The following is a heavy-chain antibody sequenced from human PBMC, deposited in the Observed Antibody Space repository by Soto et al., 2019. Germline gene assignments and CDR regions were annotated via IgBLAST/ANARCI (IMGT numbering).Heavy chain of an antibody. D-gene: IGHD6-19*01. Sequence: PSETLSLTCAVYGGSFSGYYWSWIRQPPGKGLEWTGEINHSGSTNYNPSLKSRVTISVDTSKNQFSLKLSSVTAADTAVYYCARVSSGWYLGGYYYYGMDVWGQGTTVTVSS. V-gene: IGHV4-34*01. CDR2: INHSGST. J-gene: IGHJ6*02. CDR3: ARVSSGWYLGGYYYYGMDV. CDR1: GGSFSGYY.